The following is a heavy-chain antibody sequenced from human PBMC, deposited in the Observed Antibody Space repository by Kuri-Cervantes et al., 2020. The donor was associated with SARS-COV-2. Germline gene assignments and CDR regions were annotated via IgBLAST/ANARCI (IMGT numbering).Heavy chain of an antibody. D-gene: IGHD4-23*01. V-gene: IGHV1-69*13. CDR3: ARDVGYGGASELDITYFDS. CDR1: RDTFSTFG. J-gene: IGHJ4*02. CDR2: IIPFFRTP. Sequence: SVKVSCKTSRDTFSTFGFSWVRQAPGKGLEWMGGIIPFFRTPTYAQRFEGRVTITADDSLSTVYMELSSLRFEDTAVYFCARDVGYGGASELDITYFDSWSQGTLVTVSS.